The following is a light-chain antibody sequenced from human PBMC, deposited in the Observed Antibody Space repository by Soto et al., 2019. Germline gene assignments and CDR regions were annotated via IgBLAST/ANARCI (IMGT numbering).Light chain of an antibody. V-gene: IGKV3-20*01. Sequence: EAGLTQSPATVSLSTGERATLSCTASQSVSSSYLAWYQQKPGQAPRLLIYGASSRATGIPDRFSGSGSGTDFTLTISRLEPEDFAVYYCQQYGSSLSITFGQGTRLEVK. CDR2: GAS. J-gene: IGKJ5*01. CDR3: QQYGSSLSIT. CDR1: QSVSSSY.